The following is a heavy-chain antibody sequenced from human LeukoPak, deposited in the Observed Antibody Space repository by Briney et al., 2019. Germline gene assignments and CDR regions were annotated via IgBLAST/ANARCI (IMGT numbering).Heavy chain of an antibody. CDR3: ARGELGISAFDI. V-gene: IGHV4-34*01. J-gene: IGHJ3*02. CDR2: INHSGST. Sequence: PSETLSLTCAVYGGSFSGYYWSWIRQPPGKGLKWIGEINHSGSTNYHPSLKSRVTISLDTSKNQFSLKLRSVTAAVTDVYYCARGELGISAFDIWGQGTMVTVSS. CDR1: GGSFSGYY. D-gene: IGHD7-27*01.